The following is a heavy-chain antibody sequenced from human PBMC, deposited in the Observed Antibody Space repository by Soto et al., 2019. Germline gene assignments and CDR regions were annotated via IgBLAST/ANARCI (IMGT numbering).Heavy chain of an antibody. CDR1: GFTFSSYD. CDR3: AKDPPNYDILTGYYPDDAFDI. D-gene: IGHD3-9*01. Sequence: GGSLRLSCAASGFTFSSYDMSWVRQAPGKGLEWVSAISGSGGSTYYADSVKGRFTISRDNSKNTLYLQMNSMRAEDTAVYYCAKDPPNYDILTGYYPDDAFDIWGQGTMGTVSS. V-gene: IGHV3-23*01. J-gene: IGHJ3*02. CDR2: ISGSGGST.